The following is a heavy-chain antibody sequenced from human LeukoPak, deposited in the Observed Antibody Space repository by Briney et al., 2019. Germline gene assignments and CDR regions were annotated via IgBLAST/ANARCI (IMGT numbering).Heavy chain of an antibody. V-gene: IGHV3-30*02. CDR2: IRYDGSNK. D-gene: IGHD4-23*01. Sequence: GGSLRLSCAASGFTFSSYGMHWVRQAPGKGLEWVAFIRYDGSNKYYADSVKGRFTISRDNAKNTLYLQMNSLRAEDTAVYYCARDLYGGNSEADYWGQGTLVTVSS. CDR1: GFTFSSYG. CDR3: ARDLYGGNSEADY. J-gene: IGHJ4*02.